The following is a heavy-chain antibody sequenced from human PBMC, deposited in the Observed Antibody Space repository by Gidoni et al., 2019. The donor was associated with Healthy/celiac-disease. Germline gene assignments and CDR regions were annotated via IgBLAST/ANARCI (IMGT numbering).Heavy chain of an antibody. CDR3: ARGDDYGDYGGRHAFDI. V-gene: IGHV4-30-4*01. CDR1: GGSISSGDYY. D-gene: IGHD4-17*01. CDR2: IHYSGST. Sequence: QVQLQESGPGLVKPSQTLSLTCTVSGGSISSGDYYWSWIRQPPGKGLEWIGYIHYSGSTYYNPSLKSRVTISVDTSKNQFSLKLSSVTAADTAVYYCARGDDYGDYGGRHAFDIWGQGTMVTVSS. J-gene: IGHJ3*02.